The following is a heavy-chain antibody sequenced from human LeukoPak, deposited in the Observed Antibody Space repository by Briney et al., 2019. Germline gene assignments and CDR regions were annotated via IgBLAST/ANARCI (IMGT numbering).Heavy chain of an antibody. CDR1: GGSFSGYY. CDR2: INHSGST. D-gene: IGHD2-2*01. J-gene: IGHJ5*02. CDR3: ARGLVVPAANSVRFDP. V-gene: IGHV4-34*01. Sequence: SETLSLTCAVYGGSFSGYYWRWIRQPPGKGLEWIGEINHSGSTNYNPSLKSRVTISVDTSKNQFSLKLSSVTAADTAVYYCARGLVVPAANSVRFDPWGQGTLVTVSS.